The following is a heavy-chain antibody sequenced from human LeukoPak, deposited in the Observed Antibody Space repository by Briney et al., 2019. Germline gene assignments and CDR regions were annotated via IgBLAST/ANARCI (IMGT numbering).Heavy chain of an antibody. CDR3: ARLGPYYSDY. J-gene: IGHJ4*02. D-gene: IGHD3-16*01. V-gene: IGHV3-23*01. CDR2: ISASGAST. Sequence: GGSLRLSCAASGVTFSTYGMNWVRQAPGKGLEWVSSISASGASTYYADSVKGRFTISRDISKNTVYLQMDSLTAEDTAVYYCARLGPYYSDYWGQGTLVTVSS. CDR1: GVTFSTYG.